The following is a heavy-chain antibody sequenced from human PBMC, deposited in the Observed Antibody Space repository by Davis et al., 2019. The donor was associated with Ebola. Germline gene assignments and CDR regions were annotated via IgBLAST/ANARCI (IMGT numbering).Heavy chain of an antibody. J-gene: IGHJ5*02. CDR3: AREAASGNWFDP. CDR2: MNSDGSST. V-gene: IGHV3-74*01. Sequence: GESLKISCAASGFTFSSYWMHWVRQAPGKGLVWVSRMNSDGSSTSYADSVKGRFTISRDNAKSTLYLQMNSLTAEDTAMYYCAREAASGNWFDPWGQGTLVIVSS. D-gene: IGHD6-13*01. CDR1: GFTFSSYW.